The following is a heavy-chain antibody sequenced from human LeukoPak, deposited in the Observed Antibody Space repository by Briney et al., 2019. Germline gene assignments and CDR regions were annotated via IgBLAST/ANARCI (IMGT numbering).Heavy chain of an antibody. D-gene: IGHD5-18*01. CDR1: GFTFDDYT. Sequence: PGGSLRLSCAASGFTFDDYTMHWVRQAPGKGLEWVSLISWDGGSTYYADSVKGRFTISRDNSKNSLYLQMNSLRTEDTALYCCAKEMGRGYSYGWPDYWGQGTLVTVSS. CDR2: ISWDGGST. V-gene: IGHV3-43*01. J-gene: IGHJ4*02. CDR3: AKEMGRGYSYGWPDY.